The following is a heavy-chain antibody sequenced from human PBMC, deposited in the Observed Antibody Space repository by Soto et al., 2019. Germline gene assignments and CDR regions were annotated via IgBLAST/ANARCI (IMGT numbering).Heavy chain of an antibody. CDR3: ARAPPQANTIAVAGPLGFDP. J-gene: IGHJ5*02. CDR2: ISYDGSNK. D-gene: IGHD6-19*01. Sequence: QPGGSLRLSCAASGFTFSSYAMHWVRQAPGKGLEWVAVISYDGSNKYYADSVKGRFTISRDNSKNTLYLQMNSLRAEDTAVYYCARAPPQANTIAVAGPLGFDPWGQGTLVTVSS. V-gene: IGHV3-30-3*01. CDR1: GFTFSSYA.